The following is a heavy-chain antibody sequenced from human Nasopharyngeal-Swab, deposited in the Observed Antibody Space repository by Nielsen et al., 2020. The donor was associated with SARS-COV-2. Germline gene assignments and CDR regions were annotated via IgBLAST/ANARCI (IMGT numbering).Heavy chain of an antibody. V-gene: IGHV2-70*01. Sequence: SGPTLVKPPQTLTLTCTFSGFSLSTSGMCVSWSRQPPGKALEWLALSDWDDDKYYSTSLKTRLTISKDTSKNQVVLTMTNMDPVDTATYYCARIRPILPDYYDSSGYKPDYYYYYGMDVWGQGTTVTVSS. CDR1: GFSLSTSGMC. J-gene: IGHJ6*02. CDR3: ARIRPILPDYYDSSGYKPDYYYYYGMDV. CDR2: SDWDDDK. D-gene: IGHD3-22*01.